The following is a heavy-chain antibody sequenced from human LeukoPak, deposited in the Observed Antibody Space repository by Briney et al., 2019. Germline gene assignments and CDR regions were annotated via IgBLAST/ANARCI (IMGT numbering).Heavy chain of an antibody. V-gene: IGHV4-34*01. D-gene: IGHD3-10*01. CDR1: GGSFSGYY. J-gene: IGHJ4*02. CDR3: ARGRPYYGSGSYQDY. Sequence: PSETLSLTCAVYGGSFSGYYWSWLRQPPGKGLEWIGEINHSGSTNYNPSLKSRVTISVDTSKNQFSLKLSSVTAADTAVYYCARGRPYYGSGSYQDYWGQGTLVTVSS. CDR2: INHSGST.